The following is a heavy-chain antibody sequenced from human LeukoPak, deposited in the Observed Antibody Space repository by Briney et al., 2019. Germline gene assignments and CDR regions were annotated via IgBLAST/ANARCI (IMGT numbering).Heavy chain of an antibody. CDR2: IYTSGST. CDR1: GGSISSGSYY. Sequence: PSQTLSLTCTVSGGSISSGSYYWSWIRQPAGKGLEWIGRIYTSGSTNYNPSLKSRVTISVDTSKNQFSLKLSSVTAADTAVYYCAREIPRGANWFDPWGQGTLVTVSS. D-gene: IGHD2-21*01. CDR3: AREIPRGANWFDP. J-gene: IGHJ5*02. V-gene: IGHV4-61*02.